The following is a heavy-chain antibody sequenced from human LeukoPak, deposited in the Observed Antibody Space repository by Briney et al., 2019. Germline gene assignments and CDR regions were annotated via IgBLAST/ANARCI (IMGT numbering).Heavy chain of an antibody. V-gene: IGHV3-30*02. D-gene: IGHD1-26*01. CDR2: IRHDESNK. J-gene: IGHJ4*02. Sequence: GGSLRLSCATSGFVFSKNGMHWVRQAPGKGLEWVAFIRHDESNKYYADSVRGRFTISRDNAKNSLYLQMDSLRAEDTAVYYCPRGSEWDLLGSCDYWGQGTLVTVSS. CDR1: GFVFSKNG. CDR3: PRGSEWDLLGSCDY.